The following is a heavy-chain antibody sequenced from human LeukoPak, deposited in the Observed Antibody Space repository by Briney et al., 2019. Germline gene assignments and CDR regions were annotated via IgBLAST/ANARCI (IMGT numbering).Heavy chain of an antibody. CDR2: IRYDGSNR. D-gene: IGHD3-3*01. CDR1: GFTFSSHG. V-gene: IGHV3-30*02. J-gene: IGHJ5*02. CDR3: AKALRITIFGVVPPFDP. Sequence: PGGSLRLSCAASGFTFSSHGMHWVRQAPGKGLEWVAFIRYDGSNRYYADSVKGRFTISRDNSKNTLYLQMNSLRAEDTAMYYCAKALRITIFGVVPPFDPWGQGTLVTVSS.